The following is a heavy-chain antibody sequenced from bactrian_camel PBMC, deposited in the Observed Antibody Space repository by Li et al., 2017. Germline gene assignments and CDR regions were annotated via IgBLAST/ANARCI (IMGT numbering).Heavy chain of an antibody. D-gene: IGHD6*01. CDR1: GYTSSSGC. J-gene: IGHJ6*01. CDR3: ARDERVGGGTWYKDNWFVY. CDR2: ISAYGGSP. V-gene: IGHV3S1*01. Sequence: VQLVESGGGSVQAGGSLSISCTVSGYTSSSGCMGWFRQAPGKEREGVAGISAYGGSPQYTDSVKGRFTISRDNAKNTLYLQLNSLKTEDSAIYYCARDERVGGGTWYKDNWFVYWGQGTQVTVS.